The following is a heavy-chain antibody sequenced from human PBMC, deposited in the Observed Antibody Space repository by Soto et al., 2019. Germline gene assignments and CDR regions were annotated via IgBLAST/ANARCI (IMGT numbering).Heavy chain of an antibody. CDR3: ARAPSREEMAEAFDI. CDR1: GFTFSSYA. Sequence: QVQLVESGGGVVQPGRSLRLSCAASGFTFSSYAMHWVRQAPGKGLEWVAVISYDGSNKYYADSVKGRFTISRDNSKNTLYLQMNSLRAEDTAVYYCARAPSREEMAEAFDIWGEGTMVTVSS. J-gene: IGHJ3*02. V-gene: IGHV3-30-3*01. CDR2: ISYDGSNK. D-gene: IGHD1-26*01.